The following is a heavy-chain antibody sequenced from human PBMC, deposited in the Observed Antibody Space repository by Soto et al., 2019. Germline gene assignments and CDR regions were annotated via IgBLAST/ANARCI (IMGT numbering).Heavy chain of an antibody. D-gene: IGHD3-16*01. Sequence: EVQLVESGGGLIQPGGSLRLSCAASGFSVRSNYLSWVRKAPGKGLEWVSEIYPNENTNYADSVRGRFTISRDNSDNTVYLHMNTLTAEDTAVYYCARQWGRDYFDYWGHGTLVTVSS. V-gene: IGHV3-53*01. CDR1: GFSVRSNY. CDR2: IYPNENT. CDR3: ARQWGRDYFDY. J-gene: IGHJ4*01.